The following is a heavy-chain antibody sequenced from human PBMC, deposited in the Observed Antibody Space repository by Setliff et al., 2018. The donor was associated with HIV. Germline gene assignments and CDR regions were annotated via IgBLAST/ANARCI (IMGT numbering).Heavy chain of an antibody. Sequence: PSETLSLTCTVSGGSISSGSYYWSWIRQPAGKGLEWIGRIYTSGSTNSNPSLESRVTISVDTSKNQFSLKLSSLTAADTAVYYCARGSSWPYYFDYWGQGTLVTVSS. V-gene: IGHV4-61*02. J-gene: IGHJ4*02. CDR1: GGSISSGSYY. CDR3: ARGSSWPYYFDY. CDR2: IYTSGST. D-gene: IGHD6-13*01.